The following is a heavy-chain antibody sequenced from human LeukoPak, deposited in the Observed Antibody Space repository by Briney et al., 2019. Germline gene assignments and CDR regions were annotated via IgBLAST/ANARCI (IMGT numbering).Heavy chain of an antibody. V-gene: IGHV3-11*01. J-gene: IGHJ4*02. CDR1: GFTFSDYY. Sequence: PGGSLRLSCAASGFTFSDYYMSWVRQAPGKGLEWVSYISSSGSTIYYADSVKGRFTISRDNAKNSLYLQMNSLRAEDTAVYYRARAISYDFWSGYYHAPGYWGQGTLVTVSS. D-gene: IGHD3-3*01. CDR2: ISSSGSTI. CDR3: ARAISYDFWSGYYHAPGY.